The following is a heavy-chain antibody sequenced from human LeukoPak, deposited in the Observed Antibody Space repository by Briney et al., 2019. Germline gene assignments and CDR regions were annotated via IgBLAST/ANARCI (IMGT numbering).Heavy chain of an antibody. Sequence: GGSLRLSCAASGFTFSSYSMNWVRQAPGKGLEWVSYISSSSSTIYYADSVKGRFTISRDNSENTLYLQMNSLRAEDTAVYYCARSRGYSGYDFDYWGQGTLVTVSS. CDR2: ISSSSSTI. J-gene: IGHJ4*02. V-gene: IGHV3-48*04. CDR1: GFTFSSYS. D-gene: IGHD5-12*01. CDR3: ARSRGYSGYDFDY.